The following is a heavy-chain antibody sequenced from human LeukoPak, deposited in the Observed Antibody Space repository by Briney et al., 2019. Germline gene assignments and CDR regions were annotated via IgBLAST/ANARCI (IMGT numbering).Heavy chain of an antibody. CDR3: AKVISSGFYSSAFDI. D-gene: IGHD3-22*01. CDR2: IRIDESNE. CDR1: GFTFSTYG. Sequence: GGSLRLSCTASGFTFSTYGIHWVRQAPGKGLEWGAFIRIDESNEYYVDSVKGRFTISRDNSKNTLYLQMDSLRVEDTAVYFCAKVISSGFYSSAFDIWGQGTMVTVSS. V-gene: IGHV3-30*02. J-gene: IGHJ3*02.